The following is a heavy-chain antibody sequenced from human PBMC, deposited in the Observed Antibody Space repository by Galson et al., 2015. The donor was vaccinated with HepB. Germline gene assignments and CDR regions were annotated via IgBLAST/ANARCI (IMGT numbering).Heavy chain of an antibody. Sequence: SLRLSCAASGFTFSSYGMHWVRQAPGKGLEWVAVIWYDGSNKYYADSVKGRFTISRDNSKNTLYLQMNSLRAEDTAVYYCARGNGESYYYYYMDVWGKGTTVTVSS. CDR2: IWYDGSNK. D-gene: IGHD4-17*01. J-gene: IGHJ6*03. CDR1: GFTFSSYG. V-gene: IGHV3-33*01. CDR3: ARGNGESYYYYYMDV.